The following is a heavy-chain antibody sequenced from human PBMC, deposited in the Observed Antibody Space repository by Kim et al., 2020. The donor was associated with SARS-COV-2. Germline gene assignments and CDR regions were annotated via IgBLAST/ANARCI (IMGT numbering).Heavy chain of an antibody. D-gene: IGHD1-1*01. V-gene: IGHV1-69*01. Sequence: KFQGRVTITADESTSTAYMELSSLRSEDTAVYYCATSTGTTIYYYYGMDVWGQGTTVTVSS. CDR3: ATSTGTTIYYYYGMDV. J-gene: IGHJ6*02.